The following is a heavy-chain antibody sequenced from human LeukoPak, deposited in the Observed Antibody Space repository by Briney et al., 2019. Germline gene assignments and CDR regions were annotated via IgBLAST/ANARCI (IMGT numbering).Heavy chain of an antibody. CDR2: IYYSRNT. J-gene: IGHJ4*02. Sequence: SETLSLTCTVSSGPISSYYWRWIRQPPGKGLEWIGYIYYSRNTNYNPSLKSRVTMSVDASKNQFSLKLSSVTAADTAVYDCASLDRPTISVAGADFWGQGALVTVSS. CDR1: SGPISSYY. V-gene: IGHV4-59*08. CDR3: ASLDRPTISVAGADF. D-gene: IGHD6-19*01.